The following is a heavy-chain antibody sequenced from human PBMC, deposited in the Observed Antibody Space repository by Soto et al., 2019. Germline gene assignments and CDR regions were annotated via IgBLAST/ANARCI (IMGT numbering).Heavy chain of an antibody. CDR1: GFSFSSYA. J-gene: IGHJ6*02. D-gene: IGHD1-1*01. Sequence: GGSLRLSCAASGFSFSSYAMHWVRQAPGKGLEWVAVISCEGSNTYYADSVRGRFTISRDNSKNALYLQMNTLRPEDTGVYYCARVTPGNNLYYFSGLDFWGQGTSVTVSS. CDR2: ISCEGSNT. V-gene: IGHV3-30-3*01. CDR3: ARVTPGNNLYYFSGLDF.